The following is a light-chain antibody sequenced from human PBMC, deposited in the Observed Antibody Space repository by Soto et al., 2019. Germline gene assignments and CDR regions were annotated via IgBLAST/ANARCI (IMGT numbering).Light chain of an antibody. CDR3: QHYRSPRPT. CDR1: QSVSSSY. J-gene: IGKJ4*01. Sequence: EIVLTQSPGTLSLSPGERATLSCRASQSVSSSYLAWYQQKPGQAPRLLIYGASSRATGIPDRFSGSGSGTDFTLTISRLEPEYFALYYFQHYRSPRPTFVGWTKV. CDR2: GAS. V-gene: IGKV3-20*01.